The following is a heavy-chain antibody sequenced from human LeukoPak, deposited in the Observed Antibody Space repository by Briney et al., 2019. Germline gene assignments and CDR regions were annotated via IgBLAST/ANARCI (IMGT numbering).Heavy chain of an antibody. D-gene: IGHD3-10*01. CDR2: INPNSGGT. CDR1: GYTFTGYY. Sequence: ASVKVSCKASGYTFTGYYMHWVRQAPGQGLEWMGWINPNSGGTNYAQKFQGRVTMTRDTSISTAYMELSRLRSGDTAVYYCARDEAVLWFGGHYYYMDVWGKGTTVTISS. CDR3: ARDEAVLWFGGHYYYMDV. J-gene: IGHJ6*03. V-gene: IGHV1-2*02.